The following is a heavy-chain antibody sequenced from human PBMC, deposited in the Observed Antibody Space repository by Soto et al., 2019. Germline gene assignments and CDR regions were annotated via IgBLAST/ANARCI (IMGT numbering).Heavy chain of an antibody. V-gene: IGHV1-69*01. J-gene: IGHJ6*02. D-gene: IGHD4-17*01. CDR3: ARATYDYGDYDDYYYGMDV. CDR2: VIPIFGTA. Sequence: QVQLVQSGAEVKKPGASVKVSCKASGGTFSSYAISWVRQAPGQGLECMGGVIPIFGTANYAQKFQGRVTITADESTSTAYMELSSLRSEDTAVYYCARATYDYGDYDDYYYGMDVWGQGTTVTVSS. CDR1: GGTFSSYA.